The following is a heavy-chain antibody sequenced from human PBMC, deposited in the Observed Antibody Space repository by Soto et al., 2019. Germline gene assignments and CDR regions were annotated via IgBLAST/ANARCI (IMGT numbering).Heavy chain of an antibody. J-gene: IGHJ5*02. CDR3: ARVVPGAEAWFGP. D-gene: IGHD1-26*01. V-gene: IGHV1-18*01. CDR1: GYTFSNYG. CDR2: ISLYSDGT. Sequence: AAVKVSCKTSGYTFSNYGITWVRQAPGQPLEWLGWISLYSDGTNYAQKFQGRVSMTTDTSTTTAYMELRSLRSDDTAVYYCARVVPGAEAWFGPWGQGSLASVSS.